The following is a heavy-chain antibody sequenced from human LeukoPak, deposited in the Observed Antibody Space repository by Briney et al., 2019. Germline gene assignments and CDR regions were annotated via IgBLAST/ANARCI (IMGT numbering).Heavy chain of an antibody. CDR1: GGSFSGYY. CDR3: ARAPGYSSSSGGLDP. J-gene: IGHJ5*02. V-gene: IGHV4-34*01. CDR2: INHSGST. D-gene: IGHD6-6*01. Sequence: SQTLSLTCAVYGGSFSGYYWSWIRQPPGKGLEWIGEINHSGSTNYNPSLKSRVTISVDTSKNQFSLKLSSVTAADTAVYYCARAPGYSSSSGGLDPWGQGTLVTVSS.